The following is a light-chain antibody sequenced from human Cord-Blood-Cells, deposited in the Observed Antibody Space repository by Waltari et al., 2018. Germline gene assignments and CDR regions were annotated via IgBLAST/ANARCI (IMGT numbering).Light chain of an antibody. CDR3: QQYYSTFT. V-gene: IGKV4-1*01. CDR1: QSVLYSSNNKNY. J-gene: IGKJ3*01. CDR2: WAS. Sequence: DIVMTQSPDSLAVSLGERATINCKSSQSVLYSSNNKNYLAWYQQKPGQPPKLLIYWASTRESGVPDRFSGSGSGTDFTLTISSLQAEDVAVYYCQQYYSTFTFGPGT.